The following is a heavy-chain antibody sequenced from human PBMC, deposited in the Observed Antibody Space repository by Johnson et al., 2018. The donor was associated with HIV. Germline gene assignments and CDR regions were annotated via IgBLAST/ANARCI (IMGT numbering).Heavy chain of an antibody. V-gene: IGHV3-43D*04. J-gene: IGHJ3*02. Sequence: VQLVESWGGLVQPGGSLRLSCAASGFTFDDYAMHWVRQAPGKGLEWVSLISWDGGRTYYADSVKGRFTISRDNSKNSLYLQMNSLRAEDTALYYCAKDRRSHYGDYESGAFDIWGQGTMVTVSS. CDR1: GFTFDDYA. CDR2: ISWDGGRT. CDR3: AKDRRSHYGDYESGAFDI. D-gene: IGHD4-17*01.